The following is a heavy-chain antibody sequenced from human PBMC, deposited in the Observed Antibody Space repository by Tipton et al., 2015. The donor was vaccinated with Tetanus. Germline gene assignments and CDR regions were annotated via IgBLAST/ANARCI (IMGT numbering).Heavy chain of an antibody. CDR1: DFIFSSAW. J-gene: IGHJ4*02. V-gene: IGHV3-33*08. D-gene: IGHD2-15*01. CDR2: SWYDGTDQ. CDR3: AREADCSGGSCFSGDFDN. Sequence: SLRLSCTASDFIFSSAWMNWVRQAPGKGLEWVAVSWYDGTDQYYANSVRGRFTLSRDNSKNTLYLVMNSLRAEDTALYYCAREADCSGGSCFSGDFDNWGQGTQVTVSS.